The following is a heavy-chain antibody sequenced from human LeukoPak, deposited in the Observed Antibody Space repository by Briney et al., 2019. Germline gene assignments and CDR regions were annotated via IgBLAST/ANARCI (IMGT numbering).Heavy chain of an antibody. V-gene: IGHV4-34*01. Sequence: SETLSLTCGVCGGSLSGYYWSWIRQPPGKGLEWFGEINHSGSTNYNPSLRSRVTISVDASKSQFSLKLSSATAADTAVYYCARGALYYYDSSGYFDYWGQGTLVTVSS. CDR2: INHSGST. CDR1: GGSLSGYY. J-gene: IGHJ4*02. CDR3: ARGALYYYDSSGYFDY. D-gene: IGHD3-22*01.